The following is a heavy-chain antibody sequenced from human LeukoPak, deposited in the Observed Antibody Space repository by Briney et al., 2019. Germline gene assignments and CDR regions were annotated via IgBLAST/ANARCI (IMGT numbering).Heavy chain of an antibody. D-gene: IGHD1-26*01. Sequence: PGGSLRLSCAASGFTFSSYSMNWVRQAPGKGLEXXSYISSSSSTIYYADXXXXRFTISRDNAKNSLYLQMNSLRAEDTAVYYCARDPLLSGSIDYWGQGTLVTVSS. J-gene: IGHJ4*02. V-gene: IGHV3-48*01. CDR3: ARDPLLSGSIDY. CDR1: GFTFSSYS. CDR2: ISSSSSTI.